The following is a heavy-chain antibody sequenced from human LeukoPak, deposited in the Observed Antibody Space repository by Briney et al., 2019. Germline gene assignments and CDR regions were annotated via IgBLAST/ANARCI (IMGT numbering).Heavy chain of an antibody. D-gene: IGHD2-21*01. V-gene: IGHV4-59*01. J-gene: IGHJ6*03. CDR1: GGSISSYY. Sequence: SETLSLTCTVSGGSISSYYWNWIRQPPGKGLEWIGYTYYTGRTNYNPSLESRVTISIDTSKTEFSLKLSSVTAADTAVYYCARESGHIATYMDVWGKGTTVTISS. CDR2: TYYTGRT. CDR3: ARESGHIATYMDV.